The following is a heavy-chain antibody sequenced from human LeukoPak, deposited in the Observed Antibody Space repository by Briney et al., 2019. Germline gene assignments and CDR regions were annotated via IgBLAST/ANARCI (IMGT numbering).Heavy chain of an antibody. CDR1: GFTFSSYA. Sequence: GGSLRLSCAASGFTFSSYAMSWVRQAPGKGLEWVSAISGSGGSTYYADPVKGRFTISRDNSKNTLYLQMNSLRAEDTAVYYCARDVDTAMVTHFDYWGQGTLVTVSS. CDR3: ARDVDTAMVTHFDY. J-gene: IGHJ4*02. CDR2: ISGSGGST. V-gene: IGHV3-23*01. D-gene: IGHD5-18*01.